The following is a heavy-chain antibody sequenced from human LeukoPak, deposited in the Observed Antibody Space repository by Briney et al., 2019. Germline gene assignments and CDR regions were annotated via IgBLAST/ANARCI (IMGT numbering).Heavy chain of an antibody. J-gene: IGHJ4*02. Sequence: ASVKVSCKASGYTFTGYYMHWVRQAPGQGLEWMGWINPNSGGTNYAQKFQGWVTMTRDTSISTAYMELSRLRSDDTAVYYCARGGSGSTKDYFDYWGQGTLVTVSS. CDR3: ARGGSGSTKDYFDY. V-gene: IGHV1-2*04. D-gene: IGHD3-10*01. CDR2: INPNSGGT. CDR1: GYTFTGYY.